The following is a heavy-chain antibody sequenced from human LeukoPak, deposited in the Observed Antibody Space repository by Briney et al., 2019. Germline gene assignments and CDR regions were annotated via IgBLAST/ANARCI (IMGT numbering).Heavy chain of an antibody. CDR2: IYYSGST. V-gene: IGHV4-39*07. J-gene: IGHJ4*02. Sequence: SETLSLTCTVSGGSISSSSYYWGWIRQPPGKGLEWVGSIYYSGSTYYNPSLKSRVTISVDTSKNQFSLKLSSVTAADTAVYYCARDLGNGITGYWGQGTLVTVSS. CDR3: ARDLGNGITGY. CDR1: GGSISSSSYY. D-gene: IGHD1-14*01.